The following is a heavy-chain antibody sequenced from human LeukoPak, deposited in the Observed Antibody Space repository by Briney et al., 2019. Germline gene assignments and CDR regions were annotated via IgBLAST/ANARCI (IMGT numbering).Heavy chain of an antibody. J-gene: IGHJ4*02. D-gene: IGHD3-10*01. Sequence: PGGSLRLSCAASGFTFSSYSMSWVRQAPGKGLEWVSYISSSSSAMYYADSMKGRFTISRDNAKNPLYLQMNNLRDEDTAVYYCARGSGNSFDYWGQGALVTVSS. CDR1: GFTFSSYS. CDR2: ISSSSSAM. V-gene: IGHV3-48*02. CDR3: ARGSGNSFDY.